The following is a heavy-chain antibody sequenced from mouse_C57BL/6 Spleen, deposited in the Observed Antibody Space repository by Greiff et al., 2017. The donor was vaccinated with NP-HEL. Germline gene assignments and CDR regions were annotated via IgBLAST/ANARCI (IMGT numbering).Heavy chain of an antibody. CDR2: IDPSDSYT. CDR3: ARSDGSFAY. CDR1: GYTFTSYW. J-gene: IGHJ3*01. V-gene: IGHV1-69*01. D-gene: IGHD1-1*01. Sequence: VQLQQPGAELVMPGASVKLSCKASGYTFTSYWMHWVKQRPGQGLEWIGEIDPSDSYTNYNQKFKGKSTLTVDKSSSTAYMQLSSLTSEDSAVYYCARSDGSFAYWGQGTLVTVSA.